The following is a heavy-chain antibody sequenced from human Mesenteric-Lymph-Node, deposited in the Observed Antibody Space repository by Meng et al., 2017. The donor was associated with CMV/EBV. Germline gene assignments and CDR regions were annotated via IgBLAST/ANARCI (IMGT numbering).Heavy chain of an antibody. J-gene: IGHJ4*02. Sequence: SCKTSGYTCTGYYMHWVRQAPGQGLEWMGWINPNSGVTNYAQRFQGRVTMTRDTSISTAYMELSRLTSGDTAVYYCARDDSYGYVDYWGQGTLVTVSS. CDR2: INPNSGVT. D-gene: IGHD5-18*01. CDR3: ARDDSYGYVDY. CDR1: GYTCTGYY. V-gene: IGHV1-2*02.